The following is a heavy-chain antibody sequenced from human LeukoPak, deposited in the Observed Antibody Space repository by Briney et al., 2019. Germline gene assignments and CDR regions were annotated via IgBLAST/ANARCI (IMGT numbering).Heavy chain of an antibody. CDR3: ARPVDDYGDSGYYGYGLDV. D-gene: IGHD3-22*01. Sequence: GESLKISCKGSGSNFPNHWIAWVRQLPGKGLEWMGIVYPGDSHIIYSPSFQGQVTISVDKSISTAYLQWSRRGASDTAMYYCARPVDDYGDSGYYGYGLDVWGQGTAVTVSS. V-gene: IGHV5-51*01. J-gene: IGHJ6*02. CDR1: GSNFPNHW. CDR2: VYPGDSHI.